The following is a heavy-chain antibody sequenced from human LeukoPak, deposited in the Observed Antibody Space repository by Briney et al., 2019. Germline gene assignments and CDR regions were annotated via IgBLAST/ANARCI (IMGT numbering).Heavy chain of an antibody. J-gene: IGHJ4*02. V-gene: IGHV3-23*01. CDR3: ATSGTEEIFDY. D-gene: IGHD3-3*01. CDR2: VSGDGRVT. Sequence: GGSLRLSCAASGFTFSGFPMSWVRQAPGKGLEWVSTVSGDGRVTYYADSVKGRFTISRDNSKDTLYLQMNSLRAEDTAVYYCATSGTEEIFDYWGQGTLVTVSS. CDR1: GFTFSGFP.